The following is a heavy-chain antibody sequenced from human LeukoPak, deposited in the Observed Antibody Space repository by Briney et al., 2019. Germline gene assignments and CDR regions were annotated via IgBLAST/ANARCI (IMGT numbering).Heavy chain of an antibody. CDR2: IYSGGST. V-gene: IGHV3-53*01. CDR3: AREGGSGCFDY. CDR1: GFTFSDYY. Sequence: GGSLRLSCAASGFTFSDYYMSWVRQAPGKGLEWVSVIYSGGSTYYADSVKGRFTISRDNSKNTLYLQMNSLRAEDTAVYYCAREGGSGCFDYWGQGTLVTVSS. D-gene: IGHD3-22*01. J-gene: IGHJ4*02.